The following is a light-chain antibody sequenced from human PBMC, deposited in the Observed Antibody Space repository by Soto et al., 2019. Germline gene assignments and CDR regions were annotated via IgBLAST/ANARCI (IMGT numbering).Light chain of an antibody. Sequence: DIQMTQSPSTLSASVGDRVAITCRASQTISNWLAWYQQRPGKAPKLLIYEASTLETGVPPRFSDSASGTEFTLTNSSLQPDDYATFYRQQYNGTLRQGAKVQ. CDR3: QQYNGT. V-gene: IGKV1-5*03. CDR2: EAS. J-gene: IGKJ1*01. CDR1: QTISNW.